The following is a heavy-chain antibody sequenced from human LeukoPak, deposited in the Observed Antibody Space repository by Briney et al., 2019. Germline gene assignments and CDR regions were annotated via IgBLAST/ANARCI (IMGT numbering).Heavy chain of an antibody. CDR2: ISSSSSYI. D-gene: IGHD3-22*01. CDR3: ARDQHYYDSSGNPA. J-gene: IGHJ5*02. CDR1: GFTVSSNY. V-gene: IGHV3-21*01. Sequence: GGSLRLSCAASGFTVSSNYMSWVRQAPGKGLEWVSSISSSSSYIYYADSVKGRFTISRDNAKNSLYLQMNSLRGEDTAIYYCARDQHYYDSSGNPAWGQGALVTVSS.